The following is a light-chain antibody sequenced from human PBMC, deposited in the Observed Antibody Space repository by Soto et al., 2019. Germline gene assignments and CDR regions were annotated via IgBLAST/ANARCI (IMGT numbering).Light chain of an antibody. V-gene: IGKV1-5*01. CDR3: QKYNSYSRK. Sequence: GDRVTITCRASQSISSWLAWYQQKPGKAPKLLIYDASSLESGVPSRFSGSGSGTVFTLTISSLQPDDFATYYCQKYNSYSRKFGQGTKVDIK. J-gene: IGKJ1*01. CDR1: QSISSW. CDR2: DAS.